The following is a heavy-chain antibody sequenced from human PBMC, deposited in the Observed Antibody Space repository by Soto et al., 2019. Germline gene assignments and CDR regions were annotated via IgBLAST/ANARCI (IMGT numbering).Heavy chain of an antibody. Sequence: RLSCAASGFTFSSYDMHWVRQATGKGLEWVSAIGTAGDPYYPGSVKGRFTISRENAKNSLYLQMNSLRAGDTAVYYCARAFSSSGWYYFDYWGQGTLVTVSS. V-gene: IGHV3-13*05. CDR2: IGTAGDP. CDR3: ARAFSSSGWYYFDY. CDR1: GFTFSSYD. D-gene: IGHD6-19*01. J-gene: IGHJ4*02.